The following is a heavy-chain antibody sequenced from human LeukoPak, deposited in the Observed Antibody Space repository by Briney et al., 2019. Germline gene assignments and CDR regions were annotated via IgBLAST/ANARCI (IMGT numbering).Heavy chain of an antibody. Sequence: ASVKVSCKASGYTFTCYYMHWVRQAPGQGLEWMGWINPNSGGTNYAQKFQGRVTMTRDTSISTAYMQLSRLRSDDTAVYYCARGLRGSPAFDYWGQGTLVTVSS. CDR1: GYTFTCYY. V-gene: IGHV1-2*02. CDR2: INPNSGGT. D-gene: IGHD2-2*01. CDR3: ARGLRGSPAFDY. J-gene: IGHJ4*02.